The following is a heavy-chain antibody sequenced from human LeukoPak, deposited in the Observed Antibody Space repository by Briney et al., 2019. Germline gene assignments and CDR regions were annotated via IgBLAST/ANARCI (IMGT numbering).Heavy chain of an antibody. J-gene: IGHJ4*02. CDR1: DGYISSYY. Sequence: SETLFLTCTGSDGYISSYYWSWIRQPPGKGLEWIGCIYYSGSTNYNPSLKRRVTISVDTSKNQFSLKLSSVTAADTAVYYCARAGIVVALDYWGQGTLVSVSS. D-gene: IGHD3-22*01. CDR2: IYYSGST. V-gene: IGHV4-59*01. CDR3: ARAGIVVALDY.